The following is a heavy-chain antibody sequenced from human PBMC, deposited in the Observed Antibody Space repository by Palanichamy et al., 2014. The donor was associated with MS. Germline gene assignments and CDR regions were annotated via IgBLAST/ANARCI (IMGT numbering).Heavy chain of an antibody. D-gene: IGHD3-16*01. CDR2: IYYGGST. CDR1: GGSISSSSYY. Sequence: QLQLQESGPGLVKPSETLSLTCTVSGGSISSSSYYWEWIGSIYYGGSTYYNPSLKSRVTISVDTSKNQFSLKLSSVTAADTAVYYCARVLGGTLDYWGQGTLVTVSS. J-gene: IGHJ4*02. CDR3: ARVLGGTLDY. V-gene: IGHV4-39*07.